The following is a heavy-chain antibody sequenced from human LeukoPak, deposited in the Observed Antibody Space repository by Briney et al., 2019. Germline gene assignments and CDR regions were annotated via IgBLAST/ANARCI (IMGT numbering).Heavy chain of an antibody. V-gene: IGHV3-11*04. CDR3: AKEITVAGSY. D-gene: IGHD6-19*01. Sequence: GGSLRLSCTASGFTFGDYAMSWFRQAPGKGLEWVSYISSSGSTIYYADSVKGRFTISRDNSKNTLYLQMNSLRPEDTAVYYCAKEITVAGSYWGQGTLVTVSS. CDR1: GFTFGDYA. CDR2: ISSSGSTI. J-gene: IGHJ4*02.